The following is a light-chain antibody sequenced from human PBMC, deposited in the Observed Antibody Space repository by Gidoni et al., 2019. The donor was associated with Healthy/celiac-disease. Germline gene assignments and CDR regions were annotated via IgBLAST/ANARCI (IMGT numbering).Light chain of an antibody. CDR1: QSISSY. V-gene: IGKV1-39*01. CDR2: AAS. CDR3: QQSYSTPWT. Sequence: DIQMTQSPSSLSASVGDRVTITCRASQSISSYLHWYQQKPGKAPKLLIYAASSLQSGVPSRLSGSGSGTDFTLTISSRQPEDFATYYCQQSYSTPWTFGQGTKVEIK. J-gene: IGKJ1*01.